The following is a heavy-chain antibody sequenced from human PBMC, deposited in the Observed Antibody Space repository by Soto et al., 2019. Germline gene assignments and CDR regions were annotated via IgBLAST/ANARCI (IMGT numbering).Heavy chain of an antibody. D-gene: IGHD5-18*01. Sequence: GGSLRLSCVASGFTIENSVMHWVRQTPGKGLMSVSRITGAGDGTLYADSVQGRFTISRDNAKNTVYLHMTGLRVEETTVYYCARAQKWRQLSLNVFDLWGQGTTVTVSS. CDR1: GFTIENSV. CDR3: ARAQKWRQLSLNVFDL. J-gene: IGHJ3*01. V-gene: IGHV3-74*01. CDR2: ITGAGDGT.